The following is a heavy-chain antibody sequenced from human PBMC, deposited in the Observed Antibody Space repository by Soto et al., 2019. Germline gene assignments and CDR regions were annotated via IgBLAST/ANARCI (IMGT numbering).Heavy chain of an antibody. CDR3: ARDSPLGYCSGNSCYSLAFDY. CDR1: GYTFTGYY. CDR2: INPNSGGT. J-gene: IGHJ4*02. Sequence: ASVKVSCKASGYTFTGYYMHWVRQAPGQGLEWMGWINPNSGGTNYAQKFQGWVTMTRDTSISTAYMELSRLRSDDTAVYYCARDSPLGYCSGNSCYSLAFDYSGQGTLVTVSS. V-gene: IGHV1-2*04. D-gene: IGHD2-15*01.